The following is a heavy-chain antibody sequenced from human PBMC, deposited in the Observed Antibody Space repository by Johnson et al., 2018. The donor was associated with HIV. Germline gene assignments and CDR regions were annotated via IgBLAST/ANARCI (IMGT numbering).Heavy chain of an antibody. J-gene: IGHJ3*02. CDR2: SNWNGGST. Sequence: VQLVESGGGVVRPGGSLRLSCAASGFIFDDYGMSWVRQAPGKGLEWVAGSNWNGGSTGYAGSVKGRFVLSRDTAKNSLYLQMNSLRAEDTALYYCARVVLVRLAVAGPSRDAFDIWGQGTMVTVSS. V-gene: IGHV3-20*04. CDR3: ARVVLVRLAVAGPSRDAFDI. CDR1: GFIFDDYG. D-gene: IGHD6-19*01.